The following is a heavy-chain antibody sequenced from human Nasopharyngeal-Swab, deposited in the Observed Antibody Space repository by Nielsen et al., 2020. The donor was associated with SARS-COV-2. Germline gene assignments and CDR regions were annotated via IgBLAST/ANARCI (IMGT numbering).Heavy chain of an antibody. CDR3: ARVFRWGAFDY. V-gene: IGHV1-46*01. CDR2: INPSGGST. D-gene: IGHD3-16*01. Sequence: VRQMPGKGLEWMGIINPSGGSTSYAQKFQGRVTMTRDTSTSTVYMELSSLRSEDTAVYYCARVFRWGAFDYWGQGTLVTVSS. J-gene: IGHJ4*02.